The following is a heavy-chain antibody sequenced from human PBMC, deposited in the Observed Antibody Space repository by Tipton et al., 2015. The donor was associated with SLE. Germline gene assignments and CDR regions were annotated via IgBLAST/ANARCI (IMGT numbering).Heavy chain of an antibody. CDR2: IYTSGST. Sequence: TLSLTCTVSGGSISSYYWSWIRQPAGQGLEWIGRIYTSGSTNYNPSLKSRVTISADTSKNQFSLKLSSVTAADTAVYYCASGGYGSGSHYLGGWFDPWGRGTLVTVSS. D-gene: IGHD3-10*01. V-gene: IGHV4-4*07. CDR3: ASGGYGSGSHYLGGWFDP. CDR1: GGSISSYY. J-gene: IGHJ5*02.